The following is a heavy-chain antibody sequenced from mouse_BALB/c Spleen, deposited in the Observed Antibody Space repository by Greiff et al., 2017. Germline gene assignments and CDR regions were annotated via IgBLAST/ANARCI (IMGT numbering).Heavy chain of an antibody. J-gene: IGHJ1*01. CDR3: ARSGGYYGSSYGYFDV. Sequence: EVHLVESGGGLVQPGGSRKLSCAASGFTFSSFGMHWVRQAPEKGLEWVAYISSGSSTIYYADTVKGRFTISRDNPKNTLFLQMTSLRSEDTAMYYCARSGGYYGSSYGYFDVWGAGTTVTVSS. CDR2: ISSGSSTI. V-gene: IGHV5-17*02. CDR1: GFTFSSFG. D-gene: IGHD1-1*01.